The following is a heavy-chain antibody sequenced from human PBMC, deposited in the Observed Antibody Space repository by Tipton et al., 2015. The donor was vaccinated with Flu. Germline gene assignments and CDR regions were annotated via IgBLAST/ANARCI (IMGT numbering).Heavy chain of an antibody. J-gene: IGHJ4*02. CDR1: GGSISSYY. V-gene: IGHV4-59*01. CDR3: AGGDCSSTSCLDY. CDR2: IYYSGST. D-gene: IGHD2-2*01. Sequence: TLSLTCTVSGGSISSYYWSWIRQPPGKGLEWIGYIYYSGSTNYNPSLKSRVTISVDTSKNQLSLKLSSVTAADTAVYYCAGGDCSSTSCLDYWGQGTLVTVSS.